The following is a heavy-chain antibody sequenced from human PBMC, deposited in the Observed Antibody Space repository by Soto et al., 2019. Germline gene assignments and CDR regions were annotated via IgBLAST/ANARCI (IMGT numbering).Heavy chain of an antibody. CDR2: IYWNDDR. J-gene: IGHJ6*02. CDR1: GFSLSTSGVG. D-gene: IGHD6-19*01. V-gene: IGHV2-5*01. Sequence: QITLKESGPTLVKPTQTLTLTCTFSGFSLSTSGVGVGWIRQPPGKTLEWLGLIYWNDDRRYSPSLKTRLTITKDTSKNQVVLTVTNMDPVDTATYYCVHSLLTSGWYTYYGMYVWCQGTTVTVSS. CDR3: VHSLLTSGWYTYYGMYV.